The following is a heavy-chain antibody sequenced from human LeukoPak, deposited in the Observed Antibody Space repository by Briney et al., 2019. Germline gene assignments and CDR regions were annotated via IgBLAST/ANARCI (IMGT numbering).Heavy chain of an antibody. D-gene: IGHD5-12*01. CDR1: GFTLGDYA. CDR2: IRSKAYGGTT. J-gene: IGHJ4*02. CDR3: TRVIVATKDY. V-gene: IGHV3-49*04. Sequence: GGSLRLSCTGFGFTLGDYAMNWVRQAPGKGLEWVGFIRSKAYGGTTEYAASVKGRFTISRDDSKSIAYLQMNSLKTEDTAVYYCTRVIVATKDYWGQGTLVTVYS.